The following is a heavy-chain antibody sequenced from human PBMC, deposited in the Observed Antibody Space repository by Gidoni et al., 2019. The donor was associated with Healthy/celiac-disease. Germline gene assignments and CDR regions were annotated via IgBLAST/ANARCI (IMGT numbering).Heavy chain of an antibody. CDR3: ARRGSAYYYYYGMDV. CDR1: GYSFTSYW. Sequence: EVQLVQSGAEVKKPGASLRISCKGSGYSFTSYWISWVRQMPGKGLEWTGRIDPSDSYTNYSPSFQGHVTISADKSISTAYLQWSSLKASDTAMYYCARRGSAYYYYYGMDVWGQGTTVTVSS. J-gene: IGHJ6*02. CDR2: IDPSDSYT. V-gene: IGHV5-10-1*03. D-gene: IGHD2-15*01.